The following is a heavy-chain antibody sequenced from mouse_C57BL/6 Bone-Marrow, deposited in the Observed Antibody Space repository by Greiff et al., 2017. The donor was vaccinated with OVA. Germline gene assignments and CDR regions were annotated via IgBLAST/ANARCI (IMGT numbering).Heavy chain of an antibody. CDR2: INYDGSST. Sequence: EVQVVESEGGLVQPGSSMKLSCTASGFTFSDYYMAWVRQVPEKGLEWVANINYDGSSTYYLDSLKSRFIISRDNAKNILYLQMSSLKSEDTATYYCARDRLRYFDVWGTGTTVTVSS. CDR3: ARDRLRYFDV. V-gene: IGHV5-16*01. CDR1: GFTFSDYY. J-gene: IGHJ1*03. D-gene: IGHD3-2*02.